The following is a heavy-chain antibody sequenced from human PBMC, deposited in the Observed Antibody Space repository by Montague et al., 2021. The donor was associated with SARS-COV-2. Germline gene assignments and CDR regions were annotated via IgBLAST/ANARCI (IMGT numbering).Heavy chain of an antibody. CDR3: ASASCGGDCYVFDI. D-gene: IGHD2-21*02. V-gene: IGHV4-31*03. J-gene: IGHJ3*02. CDR1: GGSISNGDYF. Sequence: TLSLTCTVSGGSISNGDYFWNWIRQLPGKGLEWIGYIYNSGATYYNPSLKSRVAISVDTSKNHFSLNLNSLTAADTAIYYCASASCGGDCYVFDIWGRGTIVTVS. CDR2: IYNSGAT.